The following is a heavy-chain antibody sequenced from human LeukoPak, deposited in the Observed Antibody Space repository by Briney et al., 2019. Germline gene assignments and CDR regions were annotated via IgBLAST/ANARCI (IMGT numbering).Heavy chain of an antibody. V-gene: IGHV3-7*02. CDR1: GFTFSSYW. D-gene: IGHD4-17*01. CDR3: ASFMTTVTIPDY. J-gene: IGHJ4*02. CDR2: IKQDGSEK. Sequence: GSLRLSCAASGFTFSSYWMSWVRQAPGKGLEWVANIKQDGSEKYYVDSVKGRFTISRDNAKSSLYLQMNSLSAEDTAVYYCASFMTTVTIPDYWGQGTLVTVSS.